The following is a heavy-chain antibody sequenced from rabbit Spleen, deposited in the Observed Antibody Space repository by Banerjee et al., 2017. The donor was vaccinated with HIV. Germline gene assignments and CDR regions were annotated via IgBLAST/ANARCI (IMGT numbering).Heavy chain of an antibody. D-gene: IGHD1-1*01. J-gene: IGHJ4*01. CDR3: ARHPYNSRKL. CDR2: TVGGRSTFT. Sequence: QEQLVESGGGLVKPGASLTLTCKASGFSFSNKAVMCWVRQAPGKGLEWIACTVGGRSTFTYYASWVNGRFTISKASSTTVTLQMTSLTAADTATYFCARHPYNSRKLWGPGTLVTVS. CDR1: GFSFSNKAV. V-gene: IGHV1S45*01.